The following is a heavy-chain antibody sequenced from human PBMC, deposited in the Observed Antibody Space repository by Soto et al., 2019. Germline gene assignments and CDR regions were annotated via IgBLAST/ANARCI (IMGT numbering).Heavy chain of an antibody. CDR3: ARGGGVYNFGAVY. J-gene: IGHJ4*02. Sequence: QVQLVQSGAEVKKPGSSVQVSCKASGGGNLRYYRTTCVRQAPGQGLEWMGGIIPKLGSANYAQNFQGRVTITAEESTSTVYIELRSLRSEDTAVYYCARGGGVYNFGAVYWGQGTPVTVSS. CDR2: IIPKLGSA. D-gene: IGHD2-8*02. CDR1: GGGNLRYYR. V-gene: IGHV1-69*01.